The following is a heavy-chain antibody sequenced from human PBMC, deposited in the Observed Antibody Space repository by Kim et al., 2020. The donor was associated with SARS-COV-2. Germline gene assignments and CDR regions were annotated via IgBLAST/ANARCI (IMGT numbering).Heavy chain of an antibody. Sequence: STYYTPSLKSRVTISVDTSKNQFSLKLSSVTAADTAVYYCARSGGYWYFDLWPWHPGHCLL. V-gene: IGHV4-39*07. CDR2: ST. J-gene: IGHJ2*01. CDR3: ARSGGYWYFDL. D-gene: IGHD1-26*01.